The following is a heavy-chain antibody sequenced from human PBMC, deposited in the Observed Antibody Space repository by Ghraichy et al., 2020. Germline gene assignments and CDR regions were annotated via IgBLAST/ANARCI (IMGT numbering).Heavy chain of an antibody. CDR3: ARENGYYGDYFDY. CDR1: GFIFSSYW. D-gene: IGHD4-17*01. J-gene: IGHJ4*02. V-gene: IGHV3-7*03. Sequence: GGSLRLSCGASGFIFSSYWMSWVRQAPGKGLEWVVNINQDESEKYYVDSVKGRFTISRDNAKNSVYLQMNSLRAEDTAVYYCARENGYYGDYFDYWGQGTLVTVSS. CDR2: INQDESEK.